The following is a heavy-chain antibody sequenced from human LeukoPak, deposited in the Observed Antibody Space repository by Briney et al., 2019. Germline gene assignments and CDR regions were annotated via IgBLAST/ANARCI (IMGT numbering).Heavy chain of an antibody. Sequence: GGSLRLSCAASGFTFSSYWMSWVRQAPGKGLEWVANIKQDGSEKYYVDSVKGRFTISRDNAKNSLYLQMNSLRAEDTAVYYCAKDVGKWESLHFFDYWGQGTLVTVSS. CDR1: GFTFSSYW. CDR3: AKDVGKWESLHFFDY. D-gene: IGHD1-26*01. V-gene: IGHV3-7*03. CDR2: IKQDGSEK. J-gene: IGHJ4*02.